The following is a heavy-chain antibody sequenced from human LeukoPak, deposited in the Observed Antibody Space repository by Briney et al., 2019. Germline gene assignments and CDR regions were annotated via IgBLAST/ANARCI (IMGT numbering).Heavy chain of an antibody. CDR1: GFTFSSYW. D-gene: IGHD2-2*01. Sequence: GGSLRLSCAASGFTFSSYWMSWVRQAPGKGLEWVANIKQDGSEKYYVDSVKGRFTISRDNAKNSLYLQMNSLRAEDTAVYYCARGEGSGPYCSSTSCYFAFDIWGQGTMVTVSS. CDR3: ARGEGSGPYCSSTSCYFAFDI. CDR2: IKQDGSEK. V-gene: IGHV3-7*01. J-gene: IGHJ3*02.